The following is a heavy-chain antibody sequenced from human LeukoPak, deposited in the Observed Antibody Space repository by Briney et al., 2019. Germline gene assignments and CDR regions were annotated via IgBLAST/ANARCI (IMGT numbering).Heavy chain of an antibody. V-gene: IGHV4-39*01. J-gene: IGHJ3*02. CDR3: ARLNVDTAMIYDAFDI. Sequence: SETLSLTCTVSGGSISSYYWSWIRQPPGKGLEWIGSIYYSGSTYYNPSLRSRVTISVDTSKNQFSLKLSSVTAADTAVYYCARLNVDTAMIYDAFDIWGQGTMVTVSS. CDR2: IYYSGST. D-gene: IGHD5-18*01. CDR1: GGSISSYY.